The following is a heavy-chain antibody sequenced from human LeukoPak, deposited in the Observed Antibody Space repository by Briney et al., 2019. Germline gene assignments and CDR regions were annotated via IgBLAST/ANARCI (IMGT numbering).Heavy chain of an antibody. CDR1: GFLFSSFEV. D-gene: IGHD5-12*01. Sequence: GSLRLSCAASGFLFSSFEVNWVRQAPGKGLEWIGSIYHSGRTYYNPSLKSRVTISVDTSKNQFSLKLTSVTATDTAVYCCVRGAYSGYDSRRVLGEFDPWGQGTLVTVSS. CDR2: IYHSGRT. V-gene: IGHV4-38-2*01. J-gene: IGHJ5*02. CDR3: VRGAYSGYDSRRVLGEFDP.